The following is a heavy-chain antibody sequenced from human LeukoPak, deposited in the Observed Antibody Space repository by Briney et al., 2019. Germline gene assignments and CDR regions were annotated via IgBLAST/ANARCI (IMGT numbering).Heavy chain of an antibody. CDR2: ISHSGST. CDR3: ARGFSH. Sequence: SETLSLTCAVYGGSFNNYYWSWLRQPPGKGLEWIGEISHSGSTNYNPSLKSRVTVSLDTSKNQFSLKLGSVTAADMAVYYCARGFSHWGQGTLVTVSS. J-gene: IGHJ4*02. V-gene: IGHV4-34*01. CDR1: GGSFNNYY.